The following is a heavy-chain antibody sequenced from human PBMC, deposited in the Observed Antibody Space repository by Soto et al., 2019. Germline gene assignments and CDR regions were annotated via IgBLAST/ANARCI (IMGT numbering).Heavy chain of an antibody. CDR2: ISWNGASI. Sequence: EVQLVESGGGLVQPGGSLRLSCAASGFTFSSYWMHWVRQGPGKGLVWVSRISWNGASIGYADSVKARFTISRDNAKNSLYLQMNSLRAEDTALYYCAKDGSGKGSYYYYYFMDVWAKGPRSPSP. J-gene: IGHJ6*02. CDR1: GFTFSSYW. CDR3: AKDGSGKGSYYYYYFMDV. V-gene: IGHV3-74*01. D-gene: IGHD1-26*01.